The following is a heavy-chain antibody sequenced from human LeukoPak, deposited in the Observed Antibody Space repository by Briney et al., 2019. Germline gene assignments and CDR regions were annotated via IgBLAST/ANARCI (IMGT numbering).Heavy chain of an antibody. CDR2: IWYDGSNK. CDR1: GFTFSSYG. D-gene: IGHD3-22*01. V-gene: IGHV3-33*08. CDR3: ARDGGYDDSSGYYYEYYFDH. Sequence: GGSLRLSCAASGFTFSSYGMHWVRQAPGKGLEWVAVIWYDGSNKYYADSVKGRFTISRDNSKNTLYLQMNSLRAEDTAVYYCARDGGYDDSSGYYYEYYFDHWGQGTLVTVSS. J-gene: IGHJ4*02.